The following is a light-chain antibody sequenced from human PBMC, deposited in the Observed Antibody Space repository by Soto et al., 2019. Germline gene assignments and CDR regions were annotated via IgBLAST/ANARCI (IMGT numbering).Light chain of an antibody. CDR3: QSYDSSLSGI. Sequence: QPVLTQPPSVSGAPGQRVTISCTGSSSNIGAGYDVHWYQQLPGTAPKLLIYGNTNRPSGVPDRFSGSKSGTSASLAITGLQAEDEADYYCQSYDSSLSGIFGGGTKVTV. V-gene: IGLV1-40*01. CDR2: GNT. CDR1: SSNIGAGYD. J-gene: IGLJ2*01.